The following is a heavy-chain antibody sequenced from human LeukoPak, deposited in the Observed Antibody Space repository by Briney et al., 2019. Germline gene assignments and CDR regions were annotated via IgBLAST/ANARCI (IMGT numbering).Heavy chain of an antibody. V-gene: IGHV5-51*01. CDR1: GYSFTSYW. CDR2: IYPGDSDT. CDR3: ARLVSGVGNWFDP. Sequence: PGESLKISCKGSGYSFTSYWIVWVRQMPGKGLEWMGIIYPGDSDTRYGPSFQGQVTLSADKSISTAYLQWSSLKASDTAMYYCARLVSGVGNWFDPWGQGTLVTVSS. J-gene: IGHJ5*02. D-gene: IGHD1-26*01.